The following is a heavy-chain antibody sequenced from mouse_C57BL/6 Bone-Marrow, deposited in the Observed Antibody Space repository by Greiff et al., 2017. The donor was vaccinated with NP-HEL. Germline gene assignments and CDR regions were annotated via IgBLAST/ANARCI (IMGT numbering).Heavy chain of an antibody. CDR2: IDPSDSYT. D-gene: IGHD3-3*01. CDR1: GYTFTSYW. J-gene: IGHJ4*01. V-gene: IGHV1-50*01. Sequence: VQLQQPGAELVKPGASVKLSCKASGYTFTSYWMQWVKQRPGQGLEWIGEIDPSDSYTNYNQKFKGKATLTVDTSSSTAYMQLSSLTSEDSAVYYCAREGPRYAMDYWGQGTSVTGSS. CDR3: AREGPRYAMDY.